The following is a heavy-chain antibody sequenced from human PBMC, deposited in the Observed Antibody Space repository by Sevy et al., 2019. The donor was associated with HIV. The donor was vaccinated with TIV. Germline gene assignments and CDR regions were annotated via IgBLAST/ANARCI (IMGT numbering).Heavy chain of an antibody. V-gene: IGHV1-2*02. CDR3: ARDMELVDEGTQEFYY. CDR2: INPNSGGT. CDR1: GYTFTGYY. J-gene: IGHJ4*02. Sequence: ASVKVSCKASGYTFTGYYMHWLRQAPGQGLEWMGWINPNSGGTNYAQKFQDRVTMTRDTSISTAYMELSRLRSDDTALDYCARDMELVDEGTQEFYYWGQGTLVTVSS. D-gene: IGHD1-7*01.